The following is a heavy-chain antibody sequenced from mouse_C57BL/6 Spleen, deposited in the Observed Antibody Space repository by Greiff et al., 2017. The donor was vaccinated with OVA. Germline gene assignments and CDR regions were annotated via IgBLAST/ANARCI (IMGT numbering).Heavy chain of an antibody. CDR2: ISDGGSYT. Sequence: EVKLVESGGGLVKPGGSLKLSCAASGFTFSSYAMSWVRQTPEKRLEWVATISDGGSYTYYPDNVKGRFPISRDNAKNNLYLQMSHLKSEDTAMYYCAREGRLLLWFAYWGQGTLVTVSA. CDR3: AREGRLLLWFAY. J-gene: IGHJ3*01. CDR1: GFTFSSYA. D-gene: IGHD2-3*01. V-gene: IGHV5-4*01.